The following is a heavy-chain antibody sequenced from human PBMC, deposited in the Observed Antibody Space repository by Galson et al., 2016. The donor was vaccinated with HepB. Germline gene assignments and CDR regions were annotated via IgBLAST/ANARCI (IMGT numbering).Heavy chain of an antibody. CDR3: ARDRRQYGSGSAVFDY. CDR1: GYTFTGYY. D-gene: IGHD3-10*01. V-gene: IGHV1-2*02. J-gene: IGHJ4*02. Sequence: CKASGYTFTGYYIHWVRQAPGQRLEWMGWINPNSGGTTYAQKFQGRVTMTRDRSTSTVYMELRRLRSDDTAVYYCARDRRQYGSGSAVFDYWGQGTQVTVSS. CDR2: INPNSGGT.